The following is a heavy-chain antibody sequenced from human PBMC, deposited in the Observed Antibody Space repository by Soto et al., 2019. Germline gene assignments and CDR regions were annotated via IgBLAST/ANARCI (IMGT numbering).Heavy chain of an antibody. CDR2: IACDDDN. CDR1: GFSLSNSGMC. V-gene: IGHV2-70*01. CDR3: ARTWNFDY. D-gene: IGHD1-1*01. J-gene: IGHJ4*02. Sequence: EAGPTLVNPTQTLTLTCTFSGFSLSNSGMCVRWIRQPPGKAVEWPALIACDDDNYYSTSLKTRLTISKDTSKNQAVLTVTNMDPVDTAPYYSARTWNFDYWAQGTLVTVPS.